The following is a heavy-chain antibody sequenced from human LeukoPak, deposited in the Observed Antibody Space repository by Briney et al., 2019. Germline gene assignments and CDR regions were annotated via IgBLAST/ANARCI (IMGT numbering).Heavy chain of an antibody. D-gene: IGHD6-13*01. CDR2: INHSGST. Sequence: SETLSLTCAVYAGSFSGYYWSWIRQPPGKGLEWIGEINHSGSTNYNPSLKSRVTISVDTSNNQVSLNLTPVTAADTAIYYCARQLDSSSWYPFDYWGQGTLVTVSS. J-gene: IGHJ4*02. CDR1: AGSFSGYY. V-gene: IGHV4-34*01. CDR3: ARQLDSSSWYPFDY.